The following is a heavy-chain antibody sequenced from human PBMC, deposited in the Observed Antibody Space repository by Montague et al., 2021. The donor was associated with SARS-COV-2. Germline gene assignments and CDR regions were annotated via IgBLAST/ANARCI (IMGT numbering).Heavy chain of an antibody. CDR3: ARSRANVPSRPGFDY. CDR1: GASVASGNFY. J-gene: IGHJ4*02. Sequence: ETLSLTCTVSGASVASGNFYWSWIRQPPGKGLEWIGYMYYTGHXXYNPSLESRVTMPVDPSKNQFSLTLTSVTAADTAVYYCARSRANVPSRPGFDYWGQGALVTVSS. V-gene: IGHV4-61*01. D-gene: IGHD6-6*01. CDR2: MYYTGHX.